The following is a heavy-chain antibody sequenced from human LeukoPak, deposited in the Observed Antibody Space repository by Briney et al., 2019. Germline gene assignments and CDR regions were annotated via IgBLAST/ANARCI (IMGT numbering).Heavy chain of an antibody. D-gene: IGHD2-2*01. J-gene: IGHJ4*02. CDR2: ISSSSSTI. V-gene: IGHV3-48*01. CDR3: ARGPSNRYCSSTSCYPPFFY. CDR1: GFTFNSYS. Sequence: PGGSLRLSCAASGFTFNSYSMNWVRQAPGKGLEWVSYISSSSSTIYYADSVKGRFTISRDNAKNSLYLQMNSLRAEDTAVYYCARGPSNRYCSSTSCYPPFFYWGQGTLVTVSS.